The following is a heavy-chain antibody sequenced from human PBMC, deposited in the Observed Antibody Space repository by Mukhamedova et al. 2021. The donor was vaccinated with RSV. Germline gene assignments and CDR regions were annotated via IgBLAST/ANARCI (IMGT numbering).Heavy chain of an antibody. Sequence: FTISRDNAKNSLYLQMNSLRAEDTAVYYCARDGGPYTAMVTGFDYWGQGTLVTVSS. CDR3: ARDGGPYTAMVTGFDY. J-gene: IGHJ4*02. V-gene: IGHV3-11*06. D-gene: IGHD5-18*01.